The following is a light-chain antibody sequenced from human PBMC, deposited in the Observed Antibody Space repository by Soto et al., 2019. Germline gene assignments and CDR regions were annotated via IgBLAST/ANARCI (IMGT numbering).Light chain of an antibody. V-gene: IGLV2-23*02. CDR3: CSYAGSSLYV. Sequence: QSALTQPASVSGSPGQSITISCTGTSSDVGSYNLVSWYQQHPGKAPKLMIYEVSKRPSGVSNRFSGSKSGNTASLTISGLQAEYEVDYYCCSYAGSSLYVFGTGTKVTVL. J-gene: IGLJ1*01. CDR2: EVS. CDR1: SSDVGSYNL.